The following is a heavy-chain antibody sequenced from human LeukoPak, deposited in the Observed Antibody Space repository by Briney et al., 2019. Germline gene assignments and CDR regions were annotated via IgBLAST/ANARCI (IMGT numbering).Heavy chain of an antibody. J-gene: IGHJ4*02. CDR2: ISGSGGST. Sequence: PGGSLRLSCAASGFTFSSYAMSWGRQAPGKGLEWVSTISGSGGSTYYADSVKGRFTISRDNSKNTLYLQMNSLRAEDTAVYYCAKDLGRYYYDSSGSGDYFDYWGQGTLVTVSS. D-gene: IGHD3-22*01. V-gene: IGHV3-23*01. CDR1: GFTFSSYA. CDR3: AKDLGRYYYDSSGSGDYFDY.